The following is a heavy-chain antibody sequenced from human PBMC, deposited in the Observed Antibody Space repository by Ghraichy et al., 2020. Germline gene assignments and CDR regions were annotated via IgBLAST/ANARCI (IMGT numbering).Heavy chain of an antibody. J-gene: IGHJ4*02. V-gene: IGHV1-69*13. Sequence: SVKVSCKASGGTFSSYAISWVRQAPGQGLEWMGGIIPIFGTANYAQKFQGRVTITADESTSTAYMELSSLRSEDTAVYYCATDSSGYLLNPLYFDYWGQGTLVTVSS. D-gene: IGHD3-22*01. CDR1: GGTFSSYA. CDR3: ATDSSGYLLNPLYFDY. CDR2: IIPIFGTA.